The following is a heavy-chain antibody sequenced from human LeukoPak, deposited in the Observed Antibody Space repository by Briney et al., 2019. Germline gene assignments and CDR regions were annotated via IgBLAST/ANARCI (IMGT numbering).Heavy chain of an antibody. V-gene: IGHV3-53*01. Sequence: PGGSLRLSCAASGFTVGSNYMSWVRQAPGKGLEWVSVIYSGGSTYYADSVKGRFTISRDNSKNTLYLQMNSLRAEDTAVYYCARFTDTKGFDYWGQGTLVTVSS. J-gene: IGHJ4*02. CDR3: ARFTDTKGFDY. CDR1: GFTVGSNY. CDR2: IYSGGST. D-gene: IGHD5-18*01.